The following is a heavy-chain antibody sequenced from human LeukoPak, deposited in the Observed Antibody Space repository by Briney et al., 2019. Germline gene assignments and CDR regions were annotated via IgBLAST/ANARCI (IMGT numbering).Heavy chain of an antibody. Sequence: SETLSLTCAVYGGSFSGYYWSWIRQPPGKGLEWIGEINHSGSTNYNPSLKSRVTISVDTSKNKFSLKLSSVTAADTAVYYCALLGYCSSTSCRFDYWGQGTLVTVSS. CDR3: ALLGYCSSTSCRFDY. CDR1: GGSFSGYY. V-gene: IGHV4-34*01. J-gene: IGHJ4*02. D-gene: IGHD2-2*01. CDR2: INHSGST.